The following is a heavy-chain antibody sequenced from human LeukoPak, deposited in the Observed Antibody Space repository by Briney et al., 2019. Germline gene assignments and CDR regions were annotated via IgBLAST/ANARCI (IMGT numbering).Heavy chain of an antibody. V-gene: IGHV1-69*13. CDR2: IIPIFGTA. Sequence: GASVKVSCKASGGTFSSYAISWVRQAPGQGLEWMGGIIPIFGTANYAQKFQGRVTITADESTSTAYMELSSLRAEDTAVYYCAKDSAAYNSYYYMDVWGKGTTVTVSS. CDR1: GGTFSSYA. CDR3: AKDSAAYNSYYYMDV. D-gene: IGHD2-2*01. J-gene: IGHJ6*03.